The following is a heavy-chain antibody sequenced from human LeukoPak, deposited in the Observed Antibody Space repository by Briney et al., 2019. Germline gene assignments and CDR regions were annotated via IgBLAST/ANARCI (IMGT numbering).Heavy chain of an antibody. CDR2: IITSSTYI. D-gene: IGHD2/OR15-2a*01. J-gene: IGHJ6*02. V-gene: IGHV3-21*01. CDR3: ARDLFPSTRAYYYYGMDV. Sequence: GGSLRLSCAASGFTFSGYTMNWVRQAPGKGPEWVSSIITSSTYIYYADSVKGRFTISRDNAKNSLYLQMNGLRAEDTAVYYCARDLFPSTRAYYYYGMDVWGQGTTVTVSS. CDR1: GFTFSGYT.